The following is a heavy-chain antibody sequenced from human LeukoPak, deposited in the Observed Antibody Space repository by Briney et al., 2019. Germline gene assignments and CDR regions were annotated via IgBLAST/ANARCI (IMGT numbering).Heavy chain of an antibody. Sequence: PSETLSLSCTVSGASFSSNNYYWGWIRQPPGEGLEWIGYVSYTGIPTYNPSLKSRVTISLDTTKSQFSLQLSSVTAADTAVYYCATRKWIGTFHYWGQGALVTVSS. CDR1: GASFSSNNYY. J-gene: IGHJ4*02. CDR2: VSYTGIP. CDR3: ATRKWIGTFHY. V-gene: IGHV4-61*01. D-gene: IGHD3-10*01.